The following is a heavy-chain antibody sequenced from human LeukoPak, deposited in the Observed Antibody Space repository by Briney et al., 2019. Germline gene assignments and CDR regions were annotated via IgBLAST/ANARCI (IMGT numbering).Heavy chain of an antibody. D-gene: IGHD6-6*01. CDR2: IYYSGST. Sequence: SETLSLTCTVSGGSISPYYWSWIRQPPGKGLEWIGYIYYSGSTNYSPSLKSRVTISLDTSKNQFSLKLSSVTAADTAVYYCARALPIPARAFDIWGQGTMVTVSS. CDR3: ARALPIPARAFDI. J-gene: IGHJ3*02. CDR1: GGSISPYY. V-gene: IGHV4-59*01.